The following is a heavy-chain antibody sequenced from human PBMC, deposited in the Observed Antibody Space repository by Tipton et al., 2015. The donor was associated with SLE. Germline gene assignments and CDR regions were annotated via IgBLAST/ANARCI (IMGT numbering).Heavy chain of an antibody. CDR3: ARRGAYCGGDCYKDAFDI. J-gene: IGHJ3*02. CDR2: IYYSGST. Sequence: TLSLTCTVSGGSISSSSYYCGWIRQPPGKGLEWIGSIYYSGSTYYNPSLKSRVTISVDTSKNQFSLKLGSVTAADTAVYYCARRGAYCGGDCYKDAFDIWGQGTMVTVSS. V-gene: IGHV4-39*07. CDR1: GGSISSSSYY. D-gene: IGHD2-21*01.